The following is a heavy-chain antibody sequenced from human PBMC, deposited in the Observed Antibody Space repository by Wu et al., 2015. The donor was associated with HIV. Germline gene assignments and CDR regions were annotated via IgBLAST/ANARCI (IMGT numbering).Heavy chain of an antibody. CDR2: INPNSGGSGGT. V-gene: IGHV1-2*02. D-gene: IGHD2-2*01. CDR3: VSSAGTSYHFDY. J-gene: IGHJ4*02. Sequence: QVQLVQSGAEVKKPGASVKVSCKASGYTFTGYYMHWVRQAPGQGLEWMGWINPNSGGSGGTNYAQKFQGRVTMTRDTSISTAYMELSRLRSADTAVYYCVSSAGTSYHFDYWGQGTLVTVSS. CDR1: GYTFTGYY.